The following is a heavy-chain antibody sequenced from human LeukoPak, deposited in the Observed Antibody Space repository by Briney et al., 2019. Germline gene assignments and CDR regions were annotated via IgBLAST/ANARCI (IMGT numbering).Heavy chain of an antibody. CDR3: AKDIRLRCSGGSCYSGIIDY. Sequence: PGGSLRLSCAASGFSFSNHDMSWVRQAPGKGLEWVSAISGSGGSTYYADSVKGRFTISRDNSKNTLYLQMNSLRAEDTAVYYYAKDIRLRCSGGSCYSGIIDYWGQGTLVTVSS. CDR1: GFSFSNHD. CDR2: ISGSGGST. V-gene: IGHV3-23*01. D-gene: IGHD2-15*01. J-gene: IGHJ4*02.